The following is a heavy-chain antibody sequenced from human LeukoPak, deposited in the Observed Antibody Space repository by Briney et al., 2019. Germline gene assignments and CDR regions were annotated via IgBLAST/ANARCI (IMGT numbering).Heavy chain of an antibody. CDR1: GGSISSSSYY. J-gene: IGHJ4*02. CDR2: IYYSGST. CDR3: ARGRSSYGDYGYYFDY. D-gene: IGHD4-17*01. Sequence: PSETLSLTCTVSGGSISSSSYYWGWIRQPPGKGLEWIGSIYYSGSTNYNPSLKSRVTISVDTSKNQFSLKLSSVTAADTAVYYCARGRSSYGDYGYYFDYWGQGTLVTVSS. V-gene: IGHV4-39*07.